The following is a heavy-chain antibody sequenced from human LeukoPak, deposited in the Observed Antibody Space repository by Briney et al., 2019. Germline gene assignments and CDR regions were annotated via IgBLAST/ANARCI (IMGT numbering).Heavy chain of an antibody. CDR3: ARDLAIAAAPYGMDV. Sequence: GRSLRLSCAASGFIFSNYGMHWVRQAPGKGLEWVAVISYDGSNQYYADSVKGRFTISRDNSKNTLYLQMNSLRTEDTAVYYCARDLAIAAAPYGMDVWGQGTTVTVSS. V-gene: IGHV3-30*03. CDR1: GFIFSNYG. CDR2: ISYDGSNQ. J-gene: IGHJ6*02. D-gene: IGHD6-13*01.